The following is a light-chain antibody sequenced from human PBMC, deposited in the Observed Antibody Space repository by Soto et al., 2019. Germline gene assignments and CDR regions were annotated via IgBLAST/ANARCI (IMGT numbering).Light chain of an antibody. CDR3: HQRNFRPEIT. V-gene: IGKV3-11*01. Sequence: EIVLTQSPATLSLSPGERATLSCRASQSVSNYLAWYQQKPGQAPRLLIFDASNRATGIPPRFSGSGSGTDFSLTISSLEPEDSAIYYCHQRNFRPEITFGGGTKVEI. CDR1: QSVSNY. J-gene: IGKJ4*01. CDR2: DAS.